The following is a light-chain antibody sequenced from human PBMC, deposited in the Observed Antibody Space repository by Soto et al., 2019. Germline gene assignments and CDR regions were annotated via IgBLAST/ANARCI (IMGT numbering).Light chain of an antibody. J-gene: IGKJ3*01. Sequence: DIVMTQSPLSLPVTPGEPASISCRSSQSLLHSNGYNYLDWYLQKPGQSPQLLIFLGSNRASGVPDRFSGSGSGTDVTLKISRVEAEDVGVYYCMQALQTIFTFGPGTKVDIK. CDR2: LGS. V-gene: IGKV2-28*01. CDR3: MQALQTIFT. CDR1: QSLLHSNGYNY.